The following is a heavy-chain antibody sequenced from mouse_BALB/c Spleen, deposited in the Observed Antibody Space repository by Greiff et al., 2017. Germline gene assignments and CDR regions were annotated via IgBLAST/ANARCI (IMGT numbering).Heavy chain of an antibody. CDR2: INPSNGRT. J-gene: IGHJ3*01. Sequence: QVQLQQPGAELVKPGASVKLSCKASGYTFTSYWMHWVKQRPGQGLEWIGEINPSNGRTNYNEKFKSKATLTVDKSSSTAYMQLSSLTSEDSAVYYCAYVNYLAWFAYWGQGTLVTVSA. CDR3: AYVNYLAWFAY. V-gene: IGHV1S81*02. D-gene: IGHD2-1*01. CDR1: GYTFTSYW.